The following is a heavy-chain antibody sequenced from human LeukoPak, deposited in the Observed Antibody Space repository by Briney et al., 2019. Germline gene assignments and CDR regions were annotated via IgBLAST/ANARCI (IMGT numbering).Heavy chain of an antibody. CDR2: ISYDGSNK. V-gene: IGHV3-30*18. D-gene: IGHD1-1*01. CDR1: GFTFSSYG. Sequence: PGGSLRLSCAASGFTFSSYGMHWVRQAPGKGPEWVAVISYDGSNKYYADSVKGRFTISRDNSKNTLYLQMNSLRAEDTAVYYCAKDKTGMDYWGQGTLVTVSS. CDR3: AKDKTGMDY. J-gene: IGHJ4*02.